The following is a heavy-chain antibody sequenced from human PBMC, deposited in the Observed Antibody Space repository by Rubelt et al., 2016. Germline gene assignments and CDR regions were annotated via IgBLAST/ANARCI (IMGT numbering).Heavy chain of an antibody. Sequence: WVRQMPGKGLEWMGRIDPSDSYTNYSPSFQGHVTISADKSISAAYLQWSSLKASDTAMYYCARRRTVPQNWFDPWGQGTLVTVSS. J-gene: IGHJ5*02. V-gene: IGHV5-10-1*01. CDR2: IDPSDSYT. D-gene: IGHD4-17*01. CDR3: ARRRTVPQNWFDP.